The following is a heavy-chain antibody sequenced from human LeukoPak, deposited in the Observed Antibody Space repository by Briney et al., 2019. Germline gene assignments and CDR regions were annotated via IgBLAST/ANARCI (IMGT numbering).Heavy chain of an antibody. D-gene: IGHD4-17*01. Sequence: PGGSLRLSCAASGFTFSNYALTWVRQAPGKGLEWASSISGVNTYYTDSVKGRFSISRDNYRNTLYLQMSSLRAEDTAVYYCARDPNGDYVGAFDFQRWGQGTLVTVSS. CDR1: GFTFSNYA. CDR3: ARDPNGDYVGAFDFQR. CDR2: ISGVNT. J-gene: IGHJ1*01. V-gene: IGHV3-23*01.